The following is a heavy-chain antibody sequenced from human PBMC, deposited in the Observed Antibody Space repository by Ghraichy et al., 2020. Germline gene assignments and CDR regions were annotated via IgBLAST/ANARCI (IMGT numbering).Heavy chain of an antibody. Sequence: GESLNISCTAYGFGFGDFVMSWVRQTPGRGLEWLSFIRSKAYGGTTEYAASVKGRFTISRDDSKSMAYLEMNNLETEDTAVYYCVRATQGRYVDLWGRGTLVTVSS. CDR1: GFGFGDFV. CDR2: IRSKAYGGTT. CDR3: VRATQGRYVDL. J-gene: IGHJ2*01. D-gene: IGHD1-1*01. V-gene: IGHV3-49*04.